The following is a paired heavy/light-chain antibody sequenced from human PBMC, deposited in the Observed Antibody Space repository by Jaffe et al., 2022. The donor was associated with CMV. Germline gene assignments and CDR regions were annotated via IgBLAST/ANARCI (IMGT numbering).Light chain of an antibody. CDR2: DVS. V-gene: IGLV2-14*03. CDR3: CSFTSSSTYV. CDR1: SSDVGGYNY. J-gene: IGLJ1*01. Sequence: QSALTQPASVSGSPGQSIAISCTGTSSDVGGYNYVSWYQQHPGKAPKVIIYDVSNRPSGVSYRFSGSKSGNTASLTISGLQAEDEADYYCCSFTSSSTYVFGTGTKVTVL.
Heavy chain of an antibody. J-gene: IGHJ6*04. CDR1: GFSFSSYR. CDR2: INQDGTKK. Sequence: EAQLVESGGALVQPGGSLRLSCTASGFSFSSYRMTWVRQAPGKGLEWVASINQDGTKKYYVDSVKGQFTISRDNAGNSLFLQMDSLRVADTAVYFCARGTADHYDSSGFFSFGRQQNFYFFFLDVWGKGTTVTVSS. CDR3: ARGTADHYDSSGFFSFGRQQNFYFFFLDV. D-gene: IGHD3-22*01. V-gene: IGHV3-7*03.